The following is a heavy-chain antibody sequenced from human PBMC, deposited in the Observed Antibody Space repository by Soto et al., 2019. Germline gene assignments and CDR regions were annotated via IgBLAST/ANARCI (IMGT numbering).Heavy chain of an antibody. CDR2: IWYDGSNK. V-gene: IGHV3-33*01. CDR3: ARGRGSSGYAIYYYYDMDV. CDR1: GFTFSSYG. D-gene: IGHD3-22*01. J-gene: IGHJ6*02. Sequence: QVQLVESGGGVVQPGRSLRLSCAASGFTFSSYGMHWVRQAPGKGLEWVAVIWYDGSNKYYADSVKGRFTISRDNSKNTLYLQMNSLRAEDTAVYYCARGRGSSGYAIYYYYDMDVWGQGTTVTVSS.